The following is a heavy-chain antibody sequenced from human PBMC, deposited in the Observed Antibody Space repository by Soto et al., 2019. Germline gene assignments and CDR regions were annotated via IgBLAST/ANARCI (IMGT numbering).Heavy chain of an antibody. CDR3: ARGGSSWADFDY. CDR1: GGCFSGYY. V-gene: IGHV4-34*01. Sequence: SDTLGLTCAVSGGCFSGYYWTWIRQPPGTGLEWIGEINHSGSTNYNPALKSRVTILVDTSKNHFSLKLTSVTAADTAVYYCARGGSSWADFDYWGQGTLLTVSS. J-gene: IGHJ4*02. CDR2: INHSGST. D-gene: IGHD6-13*01.